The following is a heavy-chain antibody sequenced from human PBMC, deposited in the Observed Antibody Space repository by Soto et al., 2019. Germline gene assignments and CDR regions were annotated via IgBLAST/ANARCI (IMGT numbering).Heavy chain of an antibody. J-gene: IGHJ3*02. CDR3: AKWGNPSDIGFDI. CDR2: ISGSGGNT. V-gene: IGHV3-23*01. CDR1: GFTFSNFA. Sequence: GGSLRLSCAASGFTFSNFAMSWVRQGPGKGLEWVSGISGSGGNTHYADSVKGRFTISRDNSKNTLYLQMNSLRAEDTAVYYCAKWGNPSDIGFDIWRRGTLVTVSS. D-gene: IGHD2-15*01.